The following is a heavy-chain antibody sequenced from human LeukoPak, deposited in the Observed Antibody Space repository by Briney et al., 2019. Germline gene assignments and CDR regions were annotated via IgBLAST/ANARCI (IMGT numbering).Heavy chain of an antibody. J-gene: IGHJ3*02. CDR3: ARRSTTWAFDI. V-gene: IGHV5-51*01. D-gene: IGHD2/OR15-2a*01. CDR2: IYPGDSDT. Sequence: GDSLKISCNGSGYXFTNYWIGWVRQMPGKGLEWMGIIYPGDSDTRYSPSFQGQVTISADKSISTAYLQWSSLKASDTAMYYCARRSTTWAFDIWGQGTIVTVSS. CDR1: GYXFTNYW.